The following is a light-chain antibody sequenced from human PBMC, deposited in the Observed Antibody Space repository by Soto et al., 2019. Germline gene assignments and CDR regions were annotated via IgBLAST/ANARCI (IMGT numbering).Light chain of an antibody. CDR3: QQYNNYWT. Sequence: DIQMTQSPSTLSASVGDRVTITCRASQSISYWLAWYQQKPGKAPNLLIYKASRLESGVPSRFSGSGSGTEFTLTISSLQPDDFATYYCQQYNNYWTFGQGTKVEIK. J-gene: IGKJ1*01. CDR2: KAS. V-gene: IGKV1-5*03. CDR1: QSISYW.